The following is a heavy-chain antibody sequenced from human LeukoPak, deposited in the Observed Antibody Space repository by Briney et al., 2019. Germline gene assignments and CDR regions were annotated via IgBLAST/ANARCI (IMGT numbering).Heavy chain of an antibody. CDR1: GGSISSGDYY. Sequence: PSQTLSLTCTVSGGSISSGDYYWSWIRQPPGKGLEWIGYIYYSGSTYYNPSLKSRVTISVDKSKNQFSLKLSSVTAADTAVYYCARTGTVLWFGELSGSYFDYWDQGTLVTVSS. V-gene: IGHV4-30-4*01. D-gene: IGHD3-10*01. CDR3: ARTGTVLWFGELSGSYFDY. CDR2: IYYSGST. J-gene: IGHJ4*02.